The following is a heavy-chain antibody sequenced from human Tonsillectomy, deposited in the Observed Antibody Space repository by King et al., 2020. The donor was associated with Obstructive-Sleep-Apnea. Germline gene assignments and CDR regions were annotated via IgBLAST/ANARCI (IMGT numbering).Heavy chain of an antibody. D-gene: IGHD3-22*01. CDR1: GGSISSGGYS. V-gene: IGHV4-30-4*07. Sequence: QLQESGPGLVKPSQTLSLTCAVSGGSISSGGYSWSWIRQPPGKGLEWIGYFSYSGSTYYNPSLKSRLTISVDTSKSQFSLNLISVTAADTAVYYCARGPDYYGSSGYYYVVWFDPWGQGTLVTVSS. CDR3: ARGPDYYGSSGYYYVVWFDP. CDR2: FSYSGST. J-gene: IGHJ5*02.